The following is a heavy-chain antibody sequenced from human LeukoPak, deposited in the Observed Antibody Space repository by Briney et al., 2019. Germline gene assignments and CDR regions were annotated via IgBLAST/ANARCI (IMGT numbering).Heavy chain of an antibody. CDR2: ISGGGSGT. CDR1: GFTFSSYA. V-gene: IGHV3-23*01. J-gene: IGHJ6*03. Sequence: PGGSLRLSCAASGFTFSSYAMSWVRQAPGKGLGWVSAISGGGSGTYYADSVKGRFTISRDNSKNTLYLQINSLRAEDTAIYYCAKSPIVIVPAAIRRYYYYYMDVWGKGTTVTVSS. CDR3: AKSPIVIVPAAIRRYYYYYMDV. D-gene: IGHD2-2*02.